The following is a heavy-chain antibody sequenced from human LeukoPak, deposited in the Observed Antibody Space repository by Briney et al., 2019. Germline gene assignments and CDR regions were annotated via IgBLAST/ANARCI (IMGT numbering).Heavy chain of an antibody. CDR3: ARGTVTLYYYYGMDV. Sequence: SETLSLTCTVSGGSISSYYWSWLRQPPGKGLEWLGYIYYSGSTNYNPSLKSRVTISVDTSKNQFSLKLSSVTAADTAVYYCARGTVTLYYYYGMDVWGQGTTVTVSS. D-gene: IGHD4-11*01. CDR2: IYYSGST. CDR1: GGSISSYY. V-gene: IGHV4-59*01. J-gene: IGHJ6*02.